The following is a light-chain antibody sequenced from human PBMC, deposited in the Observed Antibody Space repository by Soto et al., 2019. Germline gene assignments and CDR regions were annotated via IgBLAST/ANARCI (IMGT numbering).Light chain of an antibody. CDR1: QGINNW. J-gene: IGKJ3*01. Sequence: DIQMTQSPSSVSASVGDRVTITCRASQGINNWLAWYQQKPGKAPKLLIYAVSRLHSGVPSRFSGSGSGTDFTLTISSLQPEDIASYYCQQANTFPEPFGPGTKVEIK. V-gene: IGKV1-12*01. CDR2: AVS. CDR3: QQANTFPEP.